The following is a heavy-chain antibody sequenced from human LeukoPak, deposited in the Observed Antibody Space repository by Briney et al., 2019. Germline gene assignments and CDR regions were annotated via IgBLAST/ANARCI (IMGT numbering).Heavy chain of an antibody. CDR2: IHYGGIT. D-gene: IGHD5-18*01. V-gene: IGHV4-39*01. Sequence: PSETLSLTCTVFGGSIRSSDDYWGWIRQPPGKGLEWIGSIHYGGITYYNPSLKSRVTISVDTSKNQFSLKLSSVTAADTAVYYCARHEATAMVTFDYWGQGTLVTVSS. J-gene: IGHJ4*02. CDR1: GGSIRSSDDY. CDR3: ARHEATAMVTFDY.